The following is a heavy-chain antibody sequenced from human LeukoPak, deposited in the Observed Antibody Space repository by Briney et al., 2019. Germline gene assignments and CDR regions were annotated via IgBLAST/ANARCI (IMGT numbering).Heavy chain of an antibody. CDR3: AAVPRHYYGMDV. CDR2: IVVGSGNT. CDR1: GFTFTISA. J-gene: IGHJ6*02. Sequence: GASVKVSCKASGFTFTISAVQWVRQARGQRLEWIGWIVVGSGNTNYAQKFQERVTITRDMSTSTAYMELSSLRSEDTAVYYCAAVPRHYYGMDVWGQGTTVTVSS. V-gene: IGHV1-58*01.